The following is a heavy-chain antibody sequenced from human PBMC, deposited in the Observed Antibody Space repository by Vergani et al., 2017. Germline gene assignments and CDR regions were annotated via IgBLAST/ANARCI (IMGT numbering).Heavy chain of an antibody. Sequence: QVQLQESGPGLVKPSETLSLTCTVSGGSISSYYWSWIRQPPGKGLEWIGYIYYSGSTNYNPSLKSRVTISVDTSKNQFSLKLSSVTAADTAVYYCARGRVLEWCPGHYYFDYWGQGTLVTVSS. CDR1: GGSISSYY. CDR2: IYYSGST. V-gene: IGHV4-59*01. CDR3: ARGRVLEWCPGHYYFDY. J-gene: IGHJ4*02. D-gene: IGHD3-3*01.